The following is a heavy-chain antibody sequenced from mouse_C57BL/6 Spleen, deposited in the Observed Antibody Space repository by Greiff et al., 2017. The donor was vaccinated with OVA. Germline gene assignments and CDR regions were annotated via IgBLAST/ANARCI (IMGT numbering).Heavy chain of an antibody. V-gene: IGHV1-80*01. CDR3: ARSGLGQYYFDY. CDR2: IYPGDGDT. CDR1: GYAFSSYW. J-gene: IGHJ2*01. Sequence: VQPQQSGAELVKPGASVKISCKASGYAFSSYWMNWVKQRPGKGLEWIGQIYPGDGDTNYNGKFKGKATLTADKSSSTAYMQLSSLTSEDSAVYFCARSGLGQYYFDYWGQGTTLTVSS. D-gene: IGHD3-3*01.